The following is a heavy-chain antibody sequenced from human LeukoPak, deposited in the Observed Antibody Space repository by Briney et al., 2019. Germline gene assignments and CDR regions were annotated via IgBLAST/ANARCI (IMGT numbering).Heavy chain of an antibody. CDR3: ARHYGP. J-gene: IGHJ4*02. CDR1: GFTFSSYG. V-gene: IGHV4-39*01. D-gene: IGHD3-10*01. CDR2: IYYSGST. Sequence: GSLRLSCAASGFTFSSYGMSWIRQPPEKGLEWIGSIYYSGSTYYNPSLKSRVTISVDTSKNQFPLKLNSVTATDAAVYSCARHYGPWGQGTLVTVSS.